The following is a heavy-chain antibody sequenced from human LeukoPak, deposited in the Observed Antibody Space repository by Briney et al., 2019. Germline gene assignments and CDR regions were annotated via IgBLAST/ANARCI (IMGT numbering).Heavy chain of an antibody. V-gene: IGHV3-23*01. CDR3: AKDLYSNYGPADY. D-gene: IGHD4-11*01. CDR1: GFTFSSYA. J-gene: IGHJ4*02. Sequence: SGGSLRLPCAASGFTFSSYAMSWVRQAPGKGLEWVSTINGGGVNTHYADSVGGRFTISRDNSKNTLFLQMNSLRDEDTAVYYCAKDLYSNYGPADYWGQGNLVTVSS. CDR2: INGGGVNT.